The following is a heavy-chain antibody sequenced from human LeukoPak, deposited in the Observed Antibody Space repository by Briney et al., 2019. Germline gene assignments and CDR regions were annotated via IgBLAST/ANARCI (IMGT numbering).Heavy chain of an antibody. CDR3: ARDKVVGPTKFDS. CDR2: IKQDGGEI. J-gene: IGHJ5*01. Sequence: PGGSLRLSCAASGFTVSSNYMSWVRQAPGKGLEGVANIKQDGGEIYYVDSVKGRFTISRDNDKNSVYLHMNSLRAEDTAVYYCARDKVVGPTKFDSWGQGTLVTVSS. D-gene: IGHD1-26*01. CDR1: GFTVSSNY. V-gene: IGHV3-7*01.